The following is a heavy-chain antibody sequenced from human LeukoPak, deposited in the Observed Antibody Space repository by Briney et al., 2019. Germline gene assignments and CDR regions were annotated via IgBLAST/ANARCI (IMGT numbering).Heavy chain of an antibody. J-gene: IGHJ4*02. Sequence: ASVKVSCKASGYTFTSYDINWVRQATGQGLEWMGWMTPNSGNTGYAQKFQGRVTMTRNTSISTAYMELSSLRSEDTAVYYCARGSRRNLEWLLYPRGYYFDYWGQGTLVTVSS. CDR3: ARGSRRNLEWLLYPRGYYFDY. V-gene: IGHV1-8*01. CDR2: MTPNSGNT. CDR1: GYTFTSYD. D-gene: IGHD3-3*01.